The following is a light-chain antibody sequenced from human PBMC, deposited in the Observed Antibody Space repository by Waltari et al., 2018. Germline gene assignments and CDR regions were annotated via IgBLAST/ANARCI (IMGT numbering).Light chain of an antibody. CDR1: QDIGDD. J-gene: IGKJ1*01. CDR2: DAS. CDR3: QQHNAFPPT. Sequence: DIQMTQSPSSLSASVGDRVTITCRASQDIGDDLGWYQEKPGRAPKRLIYDASRLQSGVPSRFSGSGSGTEFTLTISSLQPEDCAIYYCQQHNAFPPTFGQGTKVEF. V-gene: IGKV1-17*01.